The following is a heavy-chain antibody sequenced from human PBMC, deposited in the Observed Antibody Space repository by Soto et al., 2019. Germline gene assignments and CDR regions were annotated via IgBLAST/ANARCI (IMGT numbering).Heavy chain of an antibody. CDR3: AKDGGSGSYYFGY. CDR1: GFTFSSYG. V-gene: IGHV3-30*18. Sequence: GGSLRLSCAASGFTFSSYGMHWVRQAPGKGLEWVAVISYDGSNKYYADSVKGRFTISRDNSKNTLYLQMNSLRAEDTAVYYCAKDGGSGSYYFGYWGQGTLVTVSS. D-gene: IGHD1-26*01. CDR2: ISYDGSNK. J-gene: IGHJ4*02.